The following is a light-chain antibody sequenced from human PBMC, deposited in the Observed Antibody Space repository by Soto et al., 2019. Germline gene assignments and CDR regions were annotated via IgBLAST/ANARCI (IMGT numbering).Light chain of an antibody. J-gene: IGLJ1*01. V-gene: IGLV2-14*01. Sequence: QSVLTQPASVSGSPGQSITISCTGTGRDVGGYNYVSWYQQYSGKSPKLLIYEVTHRPSGVSNRFSGSKSGNTASLTISGLQAEDEADYYCSSYTISNTLPFVFGTGTKVTVL. CDR1: GRDVGGYNY. CDR2: EVT. CDR3: SSYTISNTLPFV.